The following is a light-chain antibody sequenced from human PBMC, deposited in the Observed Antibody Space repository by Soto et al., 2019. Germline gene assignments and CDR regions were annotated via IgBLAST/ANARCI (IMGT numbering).Light chain of an antibody. CDR3: QQSYSTPHT. V-gene: IGKV1-39*01. CDR1: QSISSY. J-gene: IGKJ2*01. CDR2: AAS. Sequence: DIQMTQSPSSLSASVGDRVTITCRASQSISSYLNWYQQKPGQAPKLVIYAASSLQSGVPSRFSGSGSGTDFTLTISSLQPEDFATYYCQQSYSTPHTFGQGTKLEIK.